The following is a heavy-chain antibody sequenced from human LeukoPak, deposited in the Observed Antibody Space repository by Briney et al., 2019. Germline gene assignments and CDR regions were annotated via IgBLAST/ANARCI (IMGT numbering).Heavy chain of an antibody. D-gene: IGHD3-3*01. Sequence: SETLSLTCAVYGGSFSGYYWSWIRQPPGKGLEWIGETNHSGSTNYNPSLKSRVTISVDTSKNQFSLKLSSVTAADTAVYYCARRFFWSGYYAYWGQGTLVTVSS. J-gene: IGHJ4*02. CDR1: GGSFSGYY. CDR2: TNHSGST. V-gene: IGHV4-34*01. CDR3: ARRFFWSGYYAY.